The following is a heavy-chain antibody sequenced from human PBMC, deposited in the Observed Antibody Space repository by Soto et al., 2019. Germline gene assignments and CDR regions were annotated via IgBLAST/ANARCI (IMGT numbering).Heavy chain of an antibody. D-gene: IGHD3-10*01. CDR2: IYYSGST. CDR1: EGSISSSSYY. CDR3: ARHSPSYYYGSGRDYYYYYGMDV. J-gene: IGHJ6*02. V-gene: IGHV4-39*01. Sequence: SETLSLTCSVSEGSISSSSYYCGWIRQPPGKGLEWIGSIYYSGSTYYNPSLKSRVTISVDTSKNQSSLKLSSVTAADTAVYYCARHSPSYYYGSGRDYYYYYGMDVWGQGTTVTVSS.